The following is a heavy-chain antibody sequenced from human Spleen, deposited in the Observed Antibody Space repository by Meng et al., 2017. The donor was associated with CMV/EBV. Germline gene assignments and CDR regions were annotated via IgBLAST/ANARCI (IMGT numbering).Heavy chain of an antibody. CDR3: ARDLLARRDGYNTYDY. D-gene: IGHD5-24*01. CDR2: VYYGGST. CDR1: GSVSNGDYY. V-gene: IGHV4-61*03. J-gene: IGHJ4*02. Sequence: GSVSNGDYYWGWIRQPPGKGLEWLGYVYYGGSTIYNPSLKSRVAISVDTSKNRFSLRLTSVTAADTAVYYCARDLLARRDGYNTYDYWGQGTLVTVSS.